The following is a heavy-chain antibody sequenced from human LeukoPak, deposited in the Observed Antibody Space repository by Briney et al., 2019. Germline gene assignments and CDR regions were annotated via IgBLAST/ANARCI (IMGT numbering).Heavy chain of an antibody. CDR1: GSTLSSYS. J-gene: IGHJ4*02. Sequence: GGSLRLSCATSGSTLSSYSMNWVRQAPGKGLEWVSYISSGSTTIYYADSVKGRFTISRDNAKNSLYLQMNSLRAEDTAVYYCARDVEQWLVRVYYFDYWGQGTLVTVSS. CDR2: ISSGSTTI. V-gene: IGHV3-48*01. CDR3: ARDVEQWLVRVYYFDY. D-gene: IGHD6-19*01.